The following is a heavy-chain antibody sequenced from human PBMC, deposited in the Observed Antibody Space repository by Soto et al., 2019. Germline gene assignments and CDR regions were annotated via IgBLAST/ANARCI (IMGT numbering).Heavy chain of an antibody. V-gene: IGHV3-48*01. D-gene: IGHD6-19*01. CDR1: GFTFSSYS. J-gene: IGHJ4*02. CDR2: ISSSSSTI. CDR3: ARIAVAGSFDY. Sequence: VQLVESGGGLVQPGGSLRLSCAASGFTFSSYSMNWVRQAPGKGLEWVSYISSSSSTIYYADSVKGRFTISRDNAKNSLYLQMNSLRAEDTAVYYCARIAVAGSFDYWGQGTLVTVSS.